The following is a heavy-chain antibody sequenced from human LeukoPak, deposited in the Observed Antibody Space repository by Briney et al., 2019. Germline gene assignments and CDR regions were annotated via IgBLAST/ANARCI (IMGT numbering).Heavy chain of an antibody. CDR2: ISGSGTTT. CDR1: GLTFSDYY. CDR3: AIQITMIGVGPDFDY. D-gene: IGHD3-22*01. Sequence: GGSLSLSCAAPGLTFSDYYMTWIRQAPGKGLEWVSSISGSGTTTYSADSVRGRFTVSRDNAKNSVFLYMNSLRAEDTAVYYCAIQITMIGVGPDFDYWGQGTMVTVPS. J-gene: IGHJ4*02. V-gene: IGHV3-11*04.